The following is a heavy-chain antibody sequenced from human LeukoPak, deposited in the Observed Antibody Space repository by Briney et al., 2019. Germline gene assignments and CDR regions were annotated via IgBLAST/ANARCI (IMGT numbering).Heavy chain of an antibody. CDR1: GFTVSTYY. CDR3: AKGPTDDPFDY. J-gene: IGHJ4*02. CDR2: IDSDGTK. Sequence: GGSLRLSCAASGFTVSTYYMSWVRQAPGRGLEWVSLIDSDGTKYYADSVKGRFTISSDNSKNTVYLQMNSLRAEDTAVYYCAKGPTDDPFDYWGQGTLLTVSS. V-gene: IGHV3-66*02.